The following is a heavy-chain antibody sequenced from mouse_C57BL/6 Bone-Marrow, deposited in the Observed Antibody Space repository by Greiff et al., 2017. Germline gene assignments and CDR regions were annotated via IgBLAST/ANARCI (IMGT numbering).Heavy chain of an antibody. Sequence: VKLMESGAELARPGASVKLSCKASGYTFTSYGISWVKQRTGQGLEWIGEIYPRSGNTYYNEKFKGKAPLPADKSSSTAYMELRILTSVLSAFSFCASFISTVVGTGCAFWGQGTLVPVSA. CDR3: ASFISTVVGTGCAF. CDR2: IYPRSGNT. J-gene: IGHJ3*01. D-gene: IGHD1-1*01. CDR1: GYTFTSYG. V-gene: IGHV1-81*01.